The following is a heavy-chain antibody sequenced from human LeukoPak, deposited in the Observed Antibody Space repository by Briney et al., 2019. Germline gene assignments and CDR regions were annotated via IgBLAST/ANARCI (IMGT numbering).Heavy chain of an antibody. CDR3: VRVGDGYNYLGEYFQH. V-gene: IGHV3-30-3*01. CDR1: GFTFSSYA. Sequence: GALSLSCAASGFTFSSYAMHWVRRAPGKGLEWVAVISYDGSNKYYADSVKGRFTISRDNSKNTLYLQMNSLRAEDTALYYCVRVGDGYNYLGEYFQHWGQGTLVTVSS. CDR2: ISYDGSNK. D-gene: IGHD5-24*01. J-gene: IGHJ1*01.